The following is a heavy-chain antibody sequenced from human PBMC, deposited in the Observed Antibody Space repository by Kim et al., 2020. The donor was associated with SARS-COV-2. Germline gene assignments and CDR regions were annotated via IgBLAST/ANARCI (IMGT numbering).Heavy chain of an antibody. J-gene: IGHJ4*02. CDR3: ARDLSRYFGSGRVVY. CDR1: GFTFSDYY. Sequence: GGSLRLSCAASGFTFSDYYMSWIRQAPGKGLEWVSYISSSSSYTNYADSVKGRSTISRDNAKNSLYLQMNSLRAEDTAVYYCARDLSRYFGSGRVVYWGQGTLVTVSS. D-gene: IGHD3-10*01. CDR2: ISSSSSYT. V-gene: IGHV3-11*06.